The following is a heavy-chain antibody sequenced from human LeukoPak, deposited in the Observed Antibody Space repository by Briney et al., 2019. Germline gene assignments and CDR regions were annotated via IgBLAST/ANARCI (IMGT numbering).Heavy chain of an antibody. CDR2: IYYSGST. CDR3: ARGLIAVAGLIDY. J-gene: IGHJ4*02. D-gene: IGHD6-19*01. Sequence: SETLSLTCTVSGVSVSSGSYYWSWIRQPPGKGLEWIGYIYYSGSTNYNPSPKSRVTISVDTSKNQFSLKLSSVTAADTAVYYCARGLIAVAGLIDYWGQGTLVTVSS. CDR1: GVSVSSGSYY. V-gene: IGHV4-61*01.